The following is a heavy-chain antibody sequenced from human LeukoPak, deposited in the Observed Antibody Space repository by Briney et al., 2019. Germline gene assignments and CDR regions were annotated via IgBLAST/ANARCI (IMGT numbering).Heavy chain of an antibody. V-gene: IGHV1-46*01. D-gene: IGHD3-22*01. Sequence: ASVKVSCKASGYTFTGYYMHWVRQAPGQGLEWMGIINPSGGSTSYAQKFQGRVTMTRDMSTSTVYMELSSLRSEDTAVYYCARDLKVFTMIVVVETDYWGQGTLVTVSS. J-gene: IGHJ4*02. CDR3: ARDLKVFTMIVVVETDY. CDR2: INPSGGST. CDR1: GYTFTGYY.